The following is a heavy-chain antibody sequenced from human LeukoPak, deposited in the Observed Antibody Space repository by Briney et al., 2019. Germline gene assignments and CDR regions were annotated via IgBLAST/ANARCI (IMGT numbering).Heavy chain of an antibody. J-gene: IGHJ5*02. CDR1: GFTFSSYA. V-gene: IGHV3-23*01. CDR3: AKPGKEAAAGTGLGFHP. D-gene: IGHD6-13*01. CDR2: ISGSGGST. Sequence: GGSLRLSCAASGFTFSSYAMSWVRQAPGKGLEWVSAISGSGGSTYYADSVKGRFTISRDNSKNTLYLQMNSLRAEDTAVYYCAKPGKEAAAGTGLGFHPWGQGTLVTVSS.